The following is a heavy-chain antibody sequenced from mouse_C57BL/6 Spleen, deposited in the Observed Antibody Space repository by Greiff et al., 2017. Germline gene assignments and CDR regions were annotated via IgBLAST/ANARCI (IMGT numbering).Heavy chain of an antibody. D-gene: IGHD1-1*01. CDR1: GYTFTDYE. V-gene: IGHV1-15*01. CDR3: TRWEIYYYGSSPYYFDY. J-gene: IGHJ2*01. Sequence: VQLKESGAELVRPGASVTLSCKASGYTFTDYEMHWVKQTPVHGLEWIGAIDPETGGTAYNQKFKGKAILTADKSSSTAYMELRSLTSEDSAVYYCTRWEIYYYGSSPYYFDYWGQGTTLTVSS. CDR2: IDPETGGT.